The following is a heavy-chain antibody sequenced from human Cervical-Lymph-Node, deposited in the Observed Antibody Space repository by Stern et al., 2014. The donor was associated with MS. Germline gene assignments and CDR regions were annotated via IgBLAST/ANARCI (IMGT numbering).Heavy chain of an antibody. D-gene: IGHD2/OR15-2a*01. V-gene: IGHV1-3*01. Sequence: QLMQSGAEVKKPGASVKVSCKASGYALSSYAIHWVRQAPGQSLEWMGWINGGNGNTKYSQKFQGRVTFTRDTSARTAYMELSSLRSEDTAVYYCARSIEYTYYYYGLDVWGPGTTVTVSS. J-gene: IGHJ6*02. CDR3: ARSIEYTYYYYGLDV. CDR1: GYALSSYA. CDR2: INGGNGNT.